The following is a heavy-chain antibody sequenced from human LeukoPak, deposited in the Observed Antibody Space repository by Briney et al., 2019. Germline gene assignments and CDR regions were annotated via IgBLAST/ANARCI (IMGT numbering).Heavy chain of an antibody. J-gene: IGHJ6*02. Sequence: PGGSLGLSCAASGFTVSNNYMSWVRQAPGKGLEWVALIYSGGSTYYADFVKGRFTISRDNSKNTLYLQMSSLRAEDTAVYYCAGFSHKGVWGQGTTVTVSS. CDR3: AGFSHKGV. CDR2: IYSGGST. CDR1: GFTVSNNY. V-gene: IGHV3-66*01.